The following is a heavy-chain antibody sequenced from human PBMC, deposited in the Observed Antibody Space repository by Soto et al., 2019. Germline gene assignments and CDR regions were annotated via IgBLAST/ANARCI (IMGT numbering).Heavy chain of an antibody. CDR1: GFSLSTTGVD. D-gene: IGHD1-26*01. CDR3: AHGKGTTTYEGAFDI. J-gene: IGHJ3*02. Sequence: QITLKESGPTLVKPTQTLTLTCTFSGFSLSTTGVDVGWIRQPPGKALEWLAVIYWDDDKRYSPSLKSRLTITKGTSKNQVVLTMTNMDPVDTATYYCAHGKGTTTYEGAFDIWGQGTMVTVSS. V-gene: IGHV2-5*02. CDR2: IYWDDDK.